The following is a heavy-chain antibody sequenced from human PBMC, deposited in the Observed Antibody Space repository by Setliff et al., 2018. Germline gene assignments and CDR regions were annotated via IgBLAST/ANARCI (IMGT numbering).Heavy chain of an antibody. CDR1: GGSISSSSYY. D-gene: IGHD3-22*01. J-gene: IGHJ5*02. CDR2: IYYSGST. V-gene: IGHV4-39*01. CDR3: ARLGSARYDSSGYYPDNWFDP. Sequence: TSETLSLTCTVSGGSISSSSYYWGWIRQPPGKGLEWIGSIYYSGSTYYNPSLKSRVTISVDTSKNQFSLKLSSVTAADTAVYYCARLGSARYDSSGYYPDNWFDPWGQGTMGTVSS.